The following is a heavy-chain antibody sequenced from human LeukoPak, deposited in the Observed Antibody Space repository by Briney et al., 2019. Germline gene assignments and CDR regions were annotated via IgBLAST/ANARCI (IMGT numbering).Heavy chain of an antibody. J-gene: IGHJ4*02. D-gene: IGHD4-23*01. CDR1: GGSISSYY. CDR3: ATLTTVVTAYYFDY. V-gene: IGHV4-4*09. Sequence: SEALSLTCTVSGGSISSYYWSWIRQPPGKGLEWIGYIYHSGSTDYNPSIKSRVTISVDTSKSQFSLKLTSVTAADTAVYYCATLTTVVTAYYFDYWGQGTLVTVSS. CDR2: IYHSGST.